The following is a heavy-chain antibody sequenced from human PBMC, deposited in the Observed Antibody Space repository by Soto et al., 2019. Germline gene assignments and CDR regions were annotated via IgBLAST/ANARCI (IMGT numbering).Heavy chain of an antibody. CDR1: GFTFSSYA. D-gene: IGHD6-19*01. Sequence: QVQLVESGGGVVQPGRSLRLSCAASGFTFSSYAMHWVRQAPGKGLEWVAVISYDGSNKYYADSVKGRFTISRDNSNNTLYLQMNSLRAEDTAVYYCAREQYSSGWYGGAFDIWGQGTMVTVSS. V-gene: IGHV3-30-3*01. CDR3: AREQYSSGWYGGAFDI. J-gene: IGHJ3*02. CDR2: ISYDGSNK.